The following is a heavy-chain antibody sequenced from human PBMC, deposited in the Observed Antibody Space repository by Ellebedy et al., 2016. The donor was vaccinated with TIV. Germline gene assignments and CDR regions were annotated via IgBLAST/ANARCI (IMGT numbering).Heavy chain of an antibody. CDR3: AKTLYDGHDY. J-gene: IGHJ4*02. CDR1: GYTFSPYA. D-gene: IGHD3-10*01. V-gene: IGHV3-23*01. Sequence: GGSLRLXCAASGYTFSPYAMTWVRQAPGKGLECVSGISGDGNTKSYADSVKGRFTISRDNSKNTLYLLMNSLRADDTAVYYCAKTLYDGHDYWGQGTLVTVSS. CDR2: ISGDGNTK.